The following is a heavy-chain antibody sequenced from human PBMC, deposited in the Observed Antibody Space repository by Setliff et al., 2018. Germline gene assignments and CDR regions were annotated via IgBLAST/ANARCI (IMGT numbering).Heavy chain of an antibody. CDR2: IIPIFGTA. D-gene: IGHD5-18*01. Sequence: SVKVSCKASGGTFSSYAISWVRQAPGQGLEWMGGIIPIFGTANYAQKFQGRVTMTRDTSTTTVYMELSSLRSDDTAVYYCARAPLESGYYYGQGHYFDYWGQGTLVTVSS. J-gene: IGHJ4*02. CDR3: ARAPLESGYYYGQGHYFDY. V-gene: IGHV1-69*05. CDR1: GGTFSSYA.